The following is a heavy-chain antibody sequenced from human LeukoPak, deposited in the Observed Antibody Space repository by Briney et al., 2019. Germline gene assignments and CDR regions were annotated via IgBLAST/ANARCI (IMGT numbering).Heavy chain of an antibody. V-gene: IGHV3-23*01. D-gene: IGHD3-22*01. CDR3: AKLYYYDSSGYYFPH. CDR2: ISGSGGST. Sequence: PGGSLRLSCAASGLTFSSYAMSWVRQAPGKGLEWVSAISGSGGSTYYADSVKGRFTISRDNSKNTLYLQMNSLRAEDTAVYYCAKLYYYDSSGYYFPHWGQGTLVTVSS. J-gene: IGHJ1*01. CDR1: GLTFSSYA.